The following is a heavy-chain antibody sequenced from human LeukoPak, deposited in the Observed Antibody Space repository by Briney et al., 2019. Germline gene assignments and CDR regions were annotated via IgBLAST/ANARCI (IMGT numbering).Heavy chain of an antibody. D-gene: IGHD3-16*01. CDR1: GFTFGDYA. J-gene: IGHJ5*02. V-gene: IGHV3-49*04. CDR3: TRDRFYVWFDP. Sequence: GGSLRLSCTASGFTFGDYAISWVREAPGKGLEWLGFIRSKDNDGTTAYAASVEGRFIISRDDSKSIAYQQMNDLKTEDTAVYYCTRDRFYVWFDPWGQGTLVTVSS. CDR2: IRSKDNDGTT.